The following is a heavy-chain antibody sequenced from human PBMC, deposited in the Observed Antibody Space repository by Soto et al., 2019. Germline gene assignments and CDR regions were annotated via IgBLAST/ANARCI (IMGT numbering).Heavy chain of an antibody. CDR1: GGSISSYY. Sequence: SETLSLTCTVSGGSISSYYWSWIRQPPGKGLEWIGHIYYSGSTNYNPSLKSRVTISVDTSKNQFSLKLSSVTAADTAVYYCARHGGIFGVVIIGYFDYWGQGTLVTVSS. V-gene: IGHV4-59*08. CDR2: IYYSGST. J-gene: IGHJ4*02. D-gene: IGHD3-3*01. CDR3: ARHGGIFGVVIIGYFDY.